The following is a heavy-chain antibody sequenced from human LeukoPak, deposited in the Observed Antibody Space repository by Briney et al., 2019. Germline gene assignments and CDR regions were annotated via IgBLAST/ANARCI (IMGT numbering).Heavy chain of an antibody. Sequence: SETLSLTYTVSGGSITTSIYYWGWVRQPPGKGLEWIGCTSHSGTTFYSPSLRSRVSISVDTSNSQFSLKLSSMTATDTAVYYCAKTTRASIRSAFDIWGQGTLVTVSS. J-gene: IGHJ3*02. V-gene: IGHV4-39*01. D-gene: IGHD1-7*01. CDR2: TSHSGTT. CDR3: AKTTRASIRSAFDI. CDR1: GGSITTSIYY.